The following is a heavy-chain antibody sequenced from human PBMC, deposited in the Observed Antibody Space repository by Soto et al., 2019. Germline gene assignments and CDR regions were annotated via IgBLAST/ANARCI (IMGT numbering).Heavy chain of an antibody. CDR1: GFTVSSNY. V-gene: IGHV3-53*01. CDR3: ARNPGMEATPNYFDY. CDR2: IYSGGST. D-gene: IGHD5-12*01. Sequence: GGSLRLSCAASGFTVSSNYMSWVRQAPGKGLEWVSVIYSGGSTYYADSVKGRFTISRDNSKNTLYLQMNSLRAEDTAVYYCARNPGMEATPNYFDYCGQGTLVTVSS. J-gene: IGHJ4*02.